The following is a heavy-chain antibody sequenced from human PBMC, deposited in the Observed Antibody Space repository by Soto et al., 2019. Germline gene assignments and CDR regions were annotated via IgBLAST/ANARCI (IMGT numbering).Heavy chain of an antibody. V-gene: IGHV4-34*01. CDR1: GGSFSGYY. CDR2: INHSGST. Sequence: SETLSLTCAVYGGSFSGYYWSWIRQPPGKGLEWIGEINHSGSTNYNPSLKSRVTISVDTSKNQFSLKLSSVTAADTALYYCARETGGETGYPYWGQGTLVTVSS. D-gene: IGHD3-9*01. J-gene: IGHJ4*02. CDR3: ARETGGETGYPY.